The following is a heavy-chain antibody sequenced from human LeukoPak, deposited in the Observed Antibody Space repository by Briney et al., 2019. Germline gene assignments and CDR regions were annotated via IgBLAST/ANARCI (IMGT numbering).Heavy chain of an antibody. CDR2: IWCDGSNK. CDR1: GFTFSSYG. V-gene: IGHV3-33*01. D-gene: IGHD4-17*01. Sequence: GGSLRLSCAASGFTFSSYGMHLVRQAPGKWLEWGAVIWCDGSNKYYADSVKGRFTISRDNSKNTLYLQMNSLRAEDTAVYSCARVWSGYGEDIWFDPWGQGTLVTVSS. CDR3: ARVWSGYGEDIWFDP. J-gene: IGHJ5*02.